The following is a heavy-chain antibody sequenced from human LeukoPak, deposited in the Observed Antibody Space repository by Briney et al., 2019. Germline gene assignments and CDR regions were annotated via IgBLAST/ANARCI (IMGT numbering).Heavy chain of an antibody. CDR2: ISSSSSYI. CDR3: ARSELGYYYYYMDV. V-gene: IGHV3-21*01. J-gene: IGHJ6*03. Sequence: GSLRLSCAGSGFTFSNYNMNWVRQAPGKGLEWVSSISSSSSYIYYADSVKGRFTISRDNAKNSLYLQMNSLRAEDTGVYYCARSELGYYYYYMDVWGKGTTVAVSS. CDR1: GFTFSNYN. D-gene: IGHD7-27*01.